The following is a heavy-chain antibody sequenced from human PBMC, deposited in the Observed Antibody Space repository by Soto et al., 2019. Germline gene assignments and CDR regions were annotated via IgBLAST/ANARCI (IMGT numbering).Heavy chain of an antibody. Sequence: SETLSVTCTVAGGSISSYYWSWIRQPPGKGLEWVGYIYYSGSTNYNPSLKSRVTISVDTSKNQFSLKLSSVTAADTAVYYCARGFSSSSPDYWGQGTLVTVSS. J-gene: IGHJ4*02. D-gene: IGHD6-6*01. CDR2: IYYSGST. V-gene: IGHV4-59*01. CDR1: GGSISSYY. CDR3: ARGFSSSSPDY.